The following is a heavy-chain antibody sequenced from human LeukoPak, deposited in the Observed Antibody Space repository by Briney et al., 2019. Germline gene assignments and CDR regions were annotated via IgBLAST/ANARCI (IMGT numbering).Heavy chain of an antibody. CDR2: IYTSGST. V-gene: IGHV4-4*07. D-gene: IGHD6-13*01. CDR3: ARELSSSWYGCYYYGMDV. Sequence: SETLSLTCTVSGGSISSYYWSWIRQPAGKGLEWIGRIYTSGSTNYNPSLKSRVTMSVDTSKNQFSLKLSSVTAADTAVYYCARELSSSWYGCYYYGMDVWGQGTTVTVSS. CDR1: GGSISSYY. J-gene: IGHJ6*02.